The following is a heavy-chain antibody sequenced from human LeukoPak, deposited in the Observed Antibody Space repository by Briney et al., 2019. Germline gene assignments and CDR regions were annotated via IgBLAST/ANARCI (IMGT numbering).Heavy chain of an antibody. CDR1: GYTFTGYY. J-gene: IGHJ4*02. Sequence: ASVKVSCTASGYTFTGYYMHWVRQAPGQGLEWMGWINPNSGGTNYAQKFQGRVTMTRDTSISTAYMELSRLRSDDTAVYYCARENYDSSGYPYDYWGQGTLVTVSS. V-gene: IGHV1-2*02. D-gene: IGHD3-22*01. CDR2: INPNSGGT. CDR3: ARENYDSSGYPYDY.